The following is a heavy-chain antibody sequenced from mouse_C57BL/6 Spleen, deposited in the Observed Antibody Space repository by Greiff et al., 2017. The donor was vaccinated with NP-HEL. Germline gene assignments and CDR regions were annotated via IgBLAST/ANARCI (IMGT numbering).Heavy chain of an antibody. Sequence: EVQLVESGGGLVKPGGSLKLSCAASGFTFSDYGMHWVRQAPEKGLEWVAYISSGSSTIYYADTVKGRFTISRDNAKNTLFLQLTSLGSEDTAMYYCATNWVFDYWGQGTTLTVSS. CDR2: ISSGSSTI. CDR1: GFTFSDYG. D-gene: IGHD4-1*01. CDR3: ATNWVFDY. J-gene: IGHJ2*01. V-gene: IGHV5-17*01.